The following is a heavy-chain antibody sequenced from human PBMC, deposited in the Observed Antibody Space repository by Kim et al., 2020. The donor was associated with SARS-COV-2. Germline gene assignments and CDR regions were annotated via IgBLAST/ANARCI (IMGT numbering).Heavy chain of an antibody. D-gene: IGHD3-22*01. Sequence: SETLSLTCTVSGVSVSSGSYYWSWIRQPPGKGLEWIGYIYYSGSTNYNPSLKSRVTISVDTSKNQFSLKLSSVTSADTAVYYCARVRGGRASYYYDSSGYYYHDYWGQGTLVTVSS. CDR1: GVSVSSGSYY. J-gene: IGHJ4*02. V-gene: IGHV4-61*01. CDR2: IYYSGST. CDR3: ARVRGGRASYYYDSSGYYYHDY.